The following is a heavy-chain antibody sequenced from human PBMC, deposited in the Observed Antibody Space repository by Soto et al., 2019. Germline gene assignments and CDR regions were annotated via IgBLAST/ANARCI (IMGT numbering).Heavy chain of an antibody. CDR1: GGTFSNYA. CDR2: IIPIFGTR. CDR3: ARDQAGSTHWFDP. Sequence: ASVKVSCKASGGTFSNYAITWVRQAPGQGLEWLGRIIPIFGTRDYAQKFQGRVTISGDESTTTAYMELSSLRSEDTAMYYCARDQAGSTHWFDPWGQGTLVTVSS. V-gene: IGHV1-69*13. D-gene: IGHD4-17*01. J-gene: IGHJ5*02.